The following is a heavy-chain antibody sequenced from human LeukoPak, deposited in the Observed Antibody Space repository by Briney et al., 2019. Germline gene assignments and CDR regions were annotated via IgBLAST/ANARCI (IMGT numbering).Heavy chain of an antibody. CDR1: GFTFSTYW. D-gene: IGHD4-17*01. J-gene: IGHJ4*02. V-gene: IGHV3-7*01. CDR2: IKEDGSEK. CDR3: ARDVRYGDYGDY. Sequence: GGSLRLSCAASGFTFSTYWMSWVRQAPGKGLEWVANIKEDGSEKNYADSVKGRFTISRDNAKNSLYLQMNSLRAEDTAVYYCARDVRYGDYGDYWGQGTLVTVSS.